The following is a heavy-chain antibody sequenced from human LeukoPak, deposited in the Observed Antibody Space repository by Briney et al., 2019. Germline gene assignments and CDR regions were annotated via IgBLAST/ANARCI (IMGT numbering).Heavy chain of an antibody. V-gene: IGHV4-34*01. J-gene: IGHJ4*02. CDR1: GGSFSGYY. CDR3: ARQPSGWELKYYFDY. CDR2: INHSGSI. D-gene: IGHD1-26*01. Sequence: SETLSLTCAVYGGSFSGYYWSWIRQPPGKGLEWIGEINHSGSINYNPSLKSRLTISVDTSKNQFSLKLSSVTAADTAVYYCARQPSGWELKYYFDYWGQGTLVTVSS.